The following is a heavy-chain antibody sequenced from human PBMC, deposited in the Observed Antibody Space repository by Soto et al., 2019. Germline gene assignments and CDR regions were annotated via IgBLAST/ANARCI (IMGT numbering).Heavy chain of an antibody. CDR1: GYTLTELS. CDR2: FDPEDGET. V-gene: IGHV1-24*01. J-gene: IGHJ3*02. D-gene: IGHD3-9*01. CDR3: ATHRDFDWLFQNRAFDI. Sequence: ASVKVSCKVSGYTLTELSMHWVRQAPGKGLEWMGGFDPEDGETIYAQKFQGRVTMTEDTSTDTAYMELSSLRSEDTAVYYCATHRDFDWLFQNRAFDIWGQGTMVTVSS.